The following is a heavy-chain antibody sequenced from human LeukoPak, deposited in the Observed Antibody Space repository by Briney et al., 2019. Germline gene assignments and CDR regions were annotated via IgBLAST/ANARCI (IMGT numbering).Heavy chain of an antibody. V-gene: IGHV3-15*01. CDR1: GFTFSNAW. CDR3: TTSYYYGSNGY. J-gene: IGHJ4*02. Sequence: GGSLRLSCAASGFTFSNAWMSWVRQAPGKGREWVGRIKRKTGGEKTDYAARVKGRFTISRDDSKNTLYLQMNSLKTEDTAVYYCTTSYYYGSNGYWGQGTLVTVSS. D-gene: IGHD3-10*01. CDR2: IKRKTGGEKT.